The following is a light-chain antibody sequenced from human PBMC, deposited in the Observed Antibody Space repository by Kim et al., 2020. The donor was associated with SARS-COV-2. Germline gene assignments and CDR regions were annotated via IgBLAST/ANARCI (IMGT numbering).Light chain of an antibody. CDR3: AAWDDSLNGRGV. Sequence: RVTISCSGSSSNIGSNTVNWYQQLPGTAPKLLIYSNKQRPSGVPDRCSGSKSGTSASLAISGLQSEDEADYYCAAWDDSLNGRGVFGGGTQLTVL. CDR1: SSNIGSNT. V-gene: IGLV1-44*01. J-gene: IGLJ2*01. CDR2: SNK.